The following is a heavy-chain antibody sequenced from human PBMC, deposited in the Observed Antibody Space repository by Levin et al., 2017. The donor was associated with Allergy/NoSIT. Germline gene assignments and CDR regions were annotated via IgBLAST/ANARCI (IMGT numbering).Heavy chain of an antibody. CDR3: ARAKEGDYEGLLNWLFDY. D-gene: IGHD4-17*01. J-gene: IGHJ4*02. Sequence: SQTLSLTCTVSGGSVSSGSYYWSWIRQPPGKGLEWIGYIYYSGSTNYNPSLKSRVTISVDTSKNQFSLKLSSVTAADTAVYYCARAKEGDYEGLLNWLFDYWGQGTLVTVSS. CDR2: IYYSGST. V-gene: IGHV4-61*01. CDR1: GGSVSSGSYY.